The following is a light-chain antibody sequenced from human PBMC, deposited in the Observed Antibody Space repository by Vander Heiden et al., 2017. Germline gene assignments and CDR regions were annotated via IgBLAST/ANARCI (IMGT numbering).Light chain of an antibody. Sequence: SYVLSQPPSVSVAPGQTARITCGGNNIGSKSVHGYQQRPGQAPVLVVYDDSDRPSGIPERFSGSNSGNTATLTISRAEAGDEADYYCQVWESSADHVLFGGGTKLTVL. CDR2: DDS. CDR3: QVWESSADHVL. CDR1: NIGSKS. J-gene: IGLJ2*01. V-gene: IGLV3-21*02.